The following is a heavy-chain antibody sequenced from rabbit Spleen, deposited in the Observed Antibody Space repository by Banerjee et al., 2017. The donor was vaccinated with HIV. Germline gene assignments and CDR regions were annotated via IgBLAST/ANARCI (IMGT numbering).Heavy chain of an antibody. D-gene: IGHD7-1*01. J-gene: IGHJ4*01. CDR2: IFNGDGST. V-gene: IGHV1S45*01. CDR3: AREWAGYSYNINL. Sequence: QQQLEESGGGLVKPGGTLTLTCKASGIDFSSYYYMCWVRQAPGKGPKWIACIFNGDGSTYYANWAKGRFTSSKTSSTTVTLQMTSLTAADTATYFCAREWAGYSYNINLWGPGTLVTVS. CDR1: GIDFSSYYY.